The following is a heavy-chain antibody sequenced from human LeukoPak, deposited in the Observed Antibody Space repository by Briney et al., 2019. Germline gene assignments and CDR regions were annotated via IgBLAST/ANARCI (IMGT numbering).Heavy chain of an antibody. CDR3: ARGPPGDY. CDR1: GFTVSSNE. J-gene: IGHJ4*02. V-gene: IGHV3-38-3*01. Sequence: PGGSLRLSCAASGFTVSSNEMSWVRQAPGKGLEWVSSISGGSTYYADSRKGRFTISRDNSKNTLYLQMNSLRAEDTAVYYCARGPPGDYWGQGTLVTVSS. CDR2: ISGGST.